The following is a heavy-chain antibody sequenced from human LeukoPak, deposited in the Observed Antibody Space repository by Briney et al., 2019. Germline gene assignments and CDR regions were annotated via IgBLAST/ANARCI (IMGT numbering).Heavy chain of an antibody. CDR2: MNPNSGNT. J-gene: IGHJ4*02. CDR3: AKGRAGRGGAPLLDY. V-gene: IGHV1-8*01. Sequence: ASVKVSCKASGYAFTNYDINWVRQAPGQGLEWMGWMNPNSGNTGYAQRCQGRVTMTTSTSISTAYMELSSLTSEDTAVYYCAKGRAGRGGAPLLDYWGQGTLVTVSS. CDR1: GYAFTNYD. D-gene: IGHD3-10*01.